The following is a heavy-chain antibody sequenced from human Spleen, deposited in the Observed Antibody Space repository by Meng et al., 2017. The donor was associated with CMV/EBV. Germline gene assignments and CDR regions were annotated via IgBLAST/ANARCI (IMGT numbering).Heavy chain of an antibody. J-gene: IGHJ4*02. CDR1: GGTFSSYA. D-gene: IGHD3-22*01. CDR2: IIPIFGTA. Sequence: SVKVSCKASGGTFSSYAISWVRQAPGQGLEWMGGIIPIFGTANYAQKFQGRVTITTDESTSTAYMELSSLESEDTAVYYCATDRHGSGWWNFDNWGQGTMVTVSS. CDR3: ATDRHGSGWWNFDN. V-gene: IGHV1-69*05.